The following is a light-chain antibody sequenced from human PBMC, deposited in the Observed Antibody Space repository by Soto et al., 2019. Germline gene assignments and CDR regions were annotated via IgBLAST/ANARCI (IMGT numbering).Light chain of an antibody. CDR1: QTISSW. CDR3: QHYDSYPWT. J-gene: IGKJ1*01. CDR2: DAS. Sequence: DIQQAQATSTLSASVGVSVTITGPASQTISSWLAWYRQKPGKAPKLLIYDASSLESGVPSRFSGSGSGTEFTLTISSLQPDDFATYYCQHYDSYPWTFGQGTKVDI. V-gene: IGKV1-5*01.